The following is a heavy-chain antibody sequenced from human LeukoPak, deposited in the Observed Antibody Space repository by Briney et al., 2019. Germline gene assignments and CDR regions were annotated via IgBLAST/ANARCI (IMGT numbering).Heavy chain of an antibody. CDR1: GGSFSGYY. V-gene: IGHV4-34*01. CDR3: ASGVLLWFGDYYGMDV. J-gene: IGHJ6*02. Sequence: SETLSLTCAVYGGSFSGYYWSWIRQPPGKGLEWIGEINHSGSTNYNPSLKSRVTISVDTSKNQFSLKLSSVTAADTAVYYCASGVLLWFGDYYGMDVWGQGTTVTVSS. D-gene: IGHD3-10*01. CDR2: INHSGST.